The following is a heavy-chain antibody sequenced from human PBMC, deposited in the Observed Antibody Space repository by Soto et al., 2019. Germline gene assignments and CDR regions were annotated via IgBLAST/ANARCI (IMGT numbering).Heavy chain of an antibody. CDR2: IIPIFGTA. CDR3: ARLWGALSRYYYYYGMDV. V-gene: IGHV1-69*13. D-gene: IGHD3-16*02. CDR1: GGTFSSYA. J-gene: IGHJ6*02. Sequence: GASVKVSCRASGGTFSSYAISWVRQAPGQGLEWMGGIIPIFGTANYAQKFQGRVTITADESTSTAYMELSSLRSEDTVVYYCARLWGALSRYYYYYGMDVWGQGTTVTVSS.